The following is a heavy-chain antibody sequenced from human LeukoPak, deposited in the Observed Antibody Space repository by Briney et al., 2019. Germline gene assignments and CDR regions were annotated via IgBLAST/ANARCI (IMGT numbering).Heavy chain of an antibody. V-gene: IGHV1-2*02. CDR1: GYTFTGYY. CDR3: AREYRVVVATPLDY. CDR2: INPNSGGT. D-gene: IGHD5-12*01. J-gene: IGHJ4*02. Sequence: ASVKVSCKASGYTFTGYYMHWVRQAPGQGLEWMGWINPNSGGTNCAQKFQGRVTMTRDTSISTAYMELSRLRSDVTAGYYCAREYRVVVATPLDYWGQGTLVTVSS.